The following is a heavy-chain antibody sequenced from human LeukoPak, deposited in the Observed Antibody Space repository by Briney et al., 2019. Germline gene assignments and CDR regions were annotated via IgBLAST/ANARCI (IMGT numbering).Heavy chain of an antibody. CDR2: IIPIFGTA. Sequence: SVKVSCKASGGTFSSYAISWVRQAPGQGLEWMGGIIPIFGTANYAQKFQGRVTITADKSTSTAYMELSSLRSEDTAVYYCARYRDGYNYGRYDYWGQGTLVTVSS. CDR3: ARYRDGYNYGRYDY. CDR1: GGTFSSYA. J-gene: IGHJ4*02. D-gene: IGHD5-24*01. V-gene: IGHV1-69*06.